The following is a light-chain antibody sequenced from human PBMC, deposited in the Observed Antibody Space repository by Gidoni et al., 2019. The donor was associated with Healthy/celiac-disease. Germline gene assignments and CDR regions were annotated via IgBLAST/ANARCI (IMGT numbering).Light chain of an antibody. V-gene: IGKV3-11*01. CDR1: TSVSSY. CDR3: QQRSNWPLIT. J-gene: IGKJ5*01. CDR2: DAS. Sequence: EIVLTQSPATLSLSPGERATLSCRASTSVSSYLAWYQQKPGQAPRLLIYDASNRTTGIPARFSGSGSGADFTLTISSLEPEDFAVYYYQQRSNWPLITFGRXTRLEIK.